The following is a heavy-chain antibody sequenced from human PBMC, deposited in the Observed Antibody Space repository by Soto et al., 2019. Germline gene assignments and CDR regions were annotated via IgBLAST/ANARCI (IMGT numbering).Heavy chain of an antibody. D-gene: IGHD2-15*01. CDR1: GFTFSSYG. V-gene: IGHV3-30*03. CDR3: ARGYCSGGSCYSNFDY. Sequence: GGSLRLSCAASGFTFSSYGMHWVRPAPGKGLEWVAVISYDGSNKYYADSVKGRFTISRDNSKNTLYLQMNSLRAEDTAVYYCARGYCSGGSCYSNFDYWGQGTLVTVSS. CDR2: ISYDGSNK. J-gene: IGHJ4*02.